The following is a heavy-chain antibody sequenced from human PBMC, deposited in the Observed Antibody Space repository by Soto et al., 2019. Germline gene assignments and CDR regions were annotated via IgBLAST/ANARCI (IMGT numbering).Heavy chain of an antibody. Sequence: HPGGSLRLSCVASGFTFNNFLMSWVRQAPGKGLEWVSGISGRGGTISYADSVKGRFTISRDNSKNTLYLQMNSLRAEDTAIYYCAKADDTLTGYAFDPWGQGTLVTVSS. CDR3: AKADDTLTGYAFDP. J-gene: IGHJ5*02. D-gene: IGHD3-9*01. V-gene: IGHV3-23*01. CDR1: GFTFNNFL. CDR2: ISGRGGTI.